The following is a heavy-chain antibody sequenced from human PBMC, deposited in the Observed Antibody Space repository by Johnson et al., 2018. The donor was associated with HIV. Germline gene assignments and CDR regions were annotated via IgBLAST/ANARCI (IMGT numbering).Heavy chain of an antibody. Sequence: QVQLVESGGGVVQPGRSLRLSCAASRFTFSSYGMHWVRQAPGKGLEWVAVIWYDGSNKYYADSVKGGFTISRDNSKNTLYLQMNSLRAEDTAVYYCARAERSSSGVDAFDIWGQGTMVTVSS. CDR3: ARAERSSSGVDAFDI. V-gene: IGHV3-33*08. D-gene: IGHD6-6*01. CDR2: IWYDGSNK. J-gene: IGHJ3*02. CDR1: RFTFSSYG.